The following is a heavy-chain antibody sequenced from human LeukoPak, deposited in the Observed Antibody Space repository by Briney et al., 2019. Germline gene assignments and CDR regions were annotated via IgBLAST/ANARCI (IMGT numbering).Heavy chain of an antibody. CDR1: GGSFSGYY. CDR2: INHSGST. CDR3: ARSGYDTGGYYVPDH. V-gene: IGHV4-34*01. J-gene: IGHJ4*02. D-gene: IGHD3-22*01. Sequence: PSETLSLTCAVYGGSFSGYYWSWIRQPPGKGLEWIGEINHSGSTNCNPSLKSRVTISVDTSKNQFSLKLSSVIAADTAVYYCARSGYDTGGYYVPDHWGQGTLVTVSS.